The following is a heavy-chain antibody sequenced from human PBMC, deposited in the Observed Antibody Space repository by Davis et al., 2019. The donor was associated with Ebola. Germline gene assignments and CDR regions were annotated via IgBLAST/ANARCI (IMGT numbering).Heavy chain of an antibody. CDR3: ARSGGGQYYFDY. V-gene: IGHV1-46*01. Sequence: AASVKVSCKASGYTFTSYYMYWVRQAPGQGLEWMGIINPSGGSTSYAQKFQGRVTMTRDTSTSTVYMELSSLRSEDTAVYYCARSGGGQYYFDYWGQGTLVTVSS. J-gene: IGHJ4*02. CDR1: GYTFTSYY. CDR2: INPSGGST. D-gene: IGHD2-15*01.